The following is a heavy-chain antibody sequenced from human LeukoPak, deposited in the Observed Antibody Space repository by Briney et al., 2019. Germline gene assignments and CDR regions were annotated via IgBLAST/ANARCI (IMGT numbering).Heavy chain of an antibody. CDR3: ASGPPFLKYFEY. V-gene: IGHV3-53*01. Sequence: GGSLRLSCAASGFTVSSKYMSWVRQAPGKGLEWVSVIYSGGSTYYADSVKGRFTISRDDSNNALYLQMHSLRAEDTALYYCASGPPFLKYFEYWGQGTLVTVSS. CDR1: GFTVSSKY. D-gene: IGHD3-3*01. J-gene: IGHJ4*02. CDR2: IYSGGST.